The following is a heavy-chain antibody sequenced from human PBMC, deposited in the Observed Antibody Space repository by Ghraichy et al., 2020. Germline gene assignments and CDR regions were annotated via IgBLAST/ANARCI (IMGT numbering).Heavy chain of an antibody. D-gene: IGHD2-2*01. CDR3: AKDETDLVIGVPVGLNYGLDV. CDR1: GFTFSDSA. V-gene: IGHV3-43*02. CDR2: ISADGANS. Sequence: GRSLRLSCAASGFTFSDSAMTWVRQSPGKGLQWVSLISADGANSYYAASVKGRFTVSRDNSKNSLYLQMNSLRTEDTALYYCAKDETDLVIGVPVGLNYGLDVWGRGTTVTVSS. J-gene: IGHJ6*02.